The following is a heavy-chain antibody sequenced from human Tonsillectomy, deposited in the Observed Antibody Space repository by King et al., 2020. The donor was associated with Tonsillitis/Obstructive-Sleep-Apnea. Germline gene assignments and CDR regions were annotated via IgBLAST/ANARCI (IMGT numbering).Heavy chain of an antibody. CDR1: GYIFNSFG. CDR2: ISGFNGNT. Sequence: VQLVESGAEMKKPGASVKVSCKASGYIFNSFGISWVRQAPGQGLEWLGWISGFNGNTKYAQKLQGRVIMTIDTSTSTAHMELRSLRSDDPGVYYCASDSGGQWHPLDPWGQGTLVTVSS. J-gene: IGHJ5*02. CDR3: ASDSGGQWHPLDP. D-gene: IGHD6-19*01. V-gene: IGHV1-18*01.